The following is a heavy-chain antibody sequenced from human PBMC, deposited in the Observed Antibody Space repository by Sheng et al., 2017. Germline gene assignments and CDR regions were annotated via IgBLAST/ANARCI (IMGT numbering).Heavy chain of an antibody. CDR3: AREGSSSSWYSNYFDY. CDR2: IYTSGST. J-gene: IGHJ4*02. CDR1: GGSISSYY. Sequence: QVQLQESGPGLVKPSETLSLTCTVSGGSISSYYWSWIRQPAGKGLEWIGRIYTSGSTNYNPSLKSRVTMSVDTSKNQFSLKLSSVTAADTAVYYCAREGSSSSWYSNYFDYWGQGTLVTVSS. D-gene: IGHD6-13*01. V-gene: IGHV4-4*07.